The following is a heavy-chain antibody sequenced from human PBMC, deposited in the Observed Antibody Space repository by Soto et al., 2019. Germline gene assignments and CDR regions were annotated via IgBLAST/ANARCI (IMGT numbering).Heavy chain of an antibody. CDR2: ISPIFGNA. CDR3: ARETAVAGTGLGIFDY. V-gene: IGHV1-69*13. CDR1: GYTFTSYG. D-gene: IGHD6-19*01. Sequence: GAAVKVSCKASGYTFTSYGISWVRQAPGQGLEWMGGISPIFGNANYAQKIQGRVTITADESTSTAYMELSSLRSEDTAVYYCARETAVAGTGLGIFDYWGQGTLVTVSS. J-gene: IGHJ4*02.